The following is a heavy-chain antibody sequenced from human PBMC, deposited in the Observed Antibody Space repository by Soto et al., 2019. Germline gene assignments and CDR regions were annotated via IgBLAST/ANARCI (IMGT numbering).Heavy chain of an antibody. D-gene: IGHD3-16*02. CDR3: AKSRVFIGAIVTLLDS. Sequence: EVQLLESGGGLVQPGGSLTLSCATSGFTFSSYAMVWVRQAAEKGLEWVASISNNGDTAYYADSVKGRLTISRGNSENSLYLKMNGLRADDTALYFCAKSRVFIGAIVTLLDSWGQGTQVTVSS. CDR1: GFTFSSYA. CDR2: ISNNGDTA. J-gene: IGHJ4*02. V-gene: IGHV3-23*01.